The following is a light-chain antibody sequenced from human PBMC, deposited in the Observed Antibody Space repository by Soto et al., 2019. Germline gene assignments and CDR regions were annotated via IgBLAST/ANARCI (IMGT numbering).Light chain of an antibody. V-gene: IGKV3-15*01. CDR2: GAS. J-gene: IGKJ4*01. CDR1: QSVSSN. CDR3: QQYNNWPPAT. Sequence: EIVMTQSPATLSVSPGERATLSCRASQSVSSNLAWYQQKPGQAPRLLIYGASTRATGIPARFSGSGSGTEFTLTISSLQSEDFAVYFCQQYNNWPPATVGGGTKVDSK.